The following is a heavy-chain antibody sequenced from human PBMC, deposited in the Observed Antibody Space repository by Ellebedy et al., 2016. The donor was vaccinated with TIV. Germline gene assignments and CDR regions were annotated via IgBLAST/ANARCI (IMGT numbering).Heavy chain of an antibody. D-gene: IGHD6-19*01. CDR3: ATHSSGWFHYYDS. Sequence: MPSETLSLTCTVSGGSISSSNSYYWGWIRRPPGKGLEWIGSIYYSGNTYFNPSLKSRVTISVGTSKRQFSLKLGSVTAADTAVYYCATHSSGWFHYYDSWGQGTLVTVSS. CDR2: IYYSGNT. J-gene: IGHJ4*02. V-gene: IGHV4-39*01. CDR1: GGSISSSNSYY.